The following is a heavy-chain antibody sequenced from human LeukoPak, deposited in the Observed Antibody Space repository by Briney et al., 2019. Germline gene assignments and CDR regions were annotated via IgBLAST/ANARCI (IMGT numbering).Heavy chain of an antibody. J-gene: IGHJ4*02. V-gene: IGHV3-48*03. CDR1: GFTFSTSE. Sequence: GGSLRLSCAASGFTFSTSEMNWVRQAPGKGLEWVSYISSSSGIIYYADSVKGRFTVSRDNAKNSLYLQMSSLRADDTAVYYCAKEGAWGPAATNLEYWGQGTLVTVSS. CDR2: ISSSSGII. D-gene: IGHD2-2*01. CDR3: AKEGAWGPAATNLEY.